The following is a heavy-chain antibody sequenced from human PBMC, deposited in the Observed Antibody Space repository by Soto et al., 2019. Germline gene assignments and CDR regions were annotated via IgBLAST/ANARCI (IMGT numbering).Heavy chain of an antibody. D-gene: IGHD6-13*01. CDR3: AKSIAAAGNSYYYGMDV. Sequence: QVQLVESGGGVVQPGRSLRLSCAASGFTFSSYGMHWVRQAPGKGLEWEAVISYDGSNKYYADSVKCRFTISRDNSKNTLYLQMNSLRAEDTAVYYCAKSIAAAGNSYYYGMDVWGQGTTVTVSS. J-gene: IGHJ6*02. V-gene: IGHV3-30*18. CDR2: ISYDGSNK. CDR1: GFTFSSYG.